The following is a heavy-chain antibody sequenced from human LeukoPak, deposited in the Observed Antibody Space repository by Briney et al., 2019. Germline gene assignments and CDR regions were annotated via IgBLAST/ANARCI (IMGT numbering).Heavy chain of an antibody. CDR3: ARGPPRGKYYYMDV. Sequence: GGSLRLSCAASGFTFSSFDMHWVRHPAGQGLEWVSMIGTASDTYYPASVEGRFTLSRDNAKNSLYLQMNSLTAGDTAVYYCARGPPRGKYYYMDVWGKGTTVTVSS. D-gene: IGHD1-1*01. CDR2: IGTASDT. CDR1: GFTFSSFD. J-gene: IGHJ6*03. V-gene: IGHV3-13*01.